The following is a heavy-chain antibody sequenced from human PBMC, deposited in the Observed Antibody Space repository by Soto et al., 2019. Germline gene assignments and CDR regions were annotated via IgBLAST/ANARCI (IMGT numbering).Heavy chain of an antibody. V-gene: IGHV3-72*01. CDR1: GFTFSDHY. CDR2: IKNKANSYTT. J-gene: IGHJ4*02. D-gene: IGHD6-25*01. CDR3: ARVRLGVTTRLFDY. Sequence: EVQLVESGGGLVQPGGSLRLSCAASGFTFSDHYMDWVRQAPEKGLEWVGRIKNKANSYTTEYAASVKGRFTISRDDSKNSLDLQMNSLKTEDTAVYYCARVRLGVTTRLFDYWGQGTLVTVSS.